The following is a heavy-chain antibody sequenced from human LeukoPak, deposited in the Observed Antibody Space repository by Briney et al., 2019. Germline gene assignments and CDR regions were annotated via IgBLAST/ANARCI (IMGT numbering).Heavy chain of an antibody. V-gene: IGHV3-74*01. CDR3: ATSVITRFDN. J-gene: IGHJ4*02. D-gene: IGHD3-16*01. CDR1: GFIFTGNW. CDR2: IYGDGYT. Sequence: GGSLRLSCAASGFIFTGNWIHWVRQAPGKGPVWVSRIYGDGYTNYADFVKGRFTISRDSGNNTVYLQMSSLRAEDTAVYYCATSVITRFDNWGQGTLVTVSS.